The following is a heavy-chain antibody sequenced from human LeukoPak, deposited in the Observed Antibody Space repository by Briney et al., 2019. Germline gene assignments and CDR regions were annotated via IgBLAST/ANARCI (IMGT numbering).Heavy chain of an antibody. V-gene: IGHV4-59*01. CDR1: GGSISGYY. CDR2: IYYSGDT. D-gene: IGHD1-26*01. CDR3: ARGPGRAGGDV. Sequence: SETLSLTCTVSGGSISGYYWGWIRQPPGKGLEWIGYIYYSGDTNYNPSLKSRVTMSVDTSKNQFSLKLSSVTAADTAVYYCARGPGRAGGDVWGQGTTVTVSS. J-gene: IGHJ6*02.